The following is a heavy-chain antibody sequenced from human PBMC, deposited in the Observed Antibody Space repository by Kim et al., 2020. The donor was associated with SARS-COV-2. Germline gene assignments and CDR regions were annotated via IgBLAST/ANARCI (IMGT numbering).Heavy chain of an antibody. CDR3: ARDPGIAARKKDYYYYYGMDV. Sequence: SVKVSCKASGGTFSSYAISWVRQAPGQGLEWMGGIIPIFGTANYAQKFQGRVTITADESTSTAYMELSSLRSEDTAVYYCARDPGIAARKKDYYYYYGMDVWGQGTTVNVSS. D-gene: IGHD6-6*01. CDR1: GGTFSSYA. J-gene: IGHJ6*02. V-gene: IGHV1-69*13. CDR2: IIPIFGTA.